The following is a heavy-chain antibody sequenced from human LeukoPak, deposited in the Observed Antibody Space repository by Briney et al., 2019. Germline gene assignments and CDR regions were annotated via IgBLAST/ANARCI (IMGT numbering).Heavy chain of an antibody. CDR3: ARGDDFSGDH. D-gene: IGHD1-1*01. CDR2: IHPEGNEK. Sequence: GGSLRLSCAVSGFTSSNFWMSWVRQAPGRGLEWVANIHPEGNEKYHVESVKGRFTISRDNAKNLLFLQMNGLRVEDTAVYYCARGDDFSGDHWGQGTLVTVSS. V-gene: IGHV3-7*04. J-gene: IGHJ4*02. CDR1: GFTSSNFW.